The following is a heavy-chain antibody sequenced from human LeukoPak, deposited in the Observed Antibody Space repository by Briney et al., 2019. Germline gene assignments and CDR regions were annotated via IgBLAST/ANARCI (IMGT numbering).Heavy chain of an antibody. CDR1: GFTFSSYA. Sequence: GGSLRLSCAASGFTFSSYAMSWVRQAPEKGLEWVSHMSSSGGGTYYADSVKGRFTISRDNSKNTLYLQMNSLRAEDTAVYYCAKDSSGWYGGFVDYWGQGTLVTVSS. J-gene: IGHJ4*02. CDR2: MSSSGGGT. V-gene: IGHV3-23*01. CDR3: AKDSSGWYGGFVDY. D-gene: IGHD6-19*01.